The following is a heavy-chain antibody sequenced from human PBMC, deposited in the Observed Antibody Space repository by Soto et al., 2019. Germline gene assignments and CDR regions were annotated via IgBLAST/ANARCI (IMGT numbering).Heavy chain of an antibody. CDR3: VRVVGATDY. J-gene: IGHJ4*02. CDR2: IRKKANSHTT. Sequence: EVQLVESGGGLVQPGGSLRLSCAASGFTFSDHHMDWVRQAPGKGLEWVGRIRKKANSHTTEYAASVKARFTISRDDSENSRYLQMNSLKNEDTAVYYCVRVVGATDYRGQGTLVTVSS. D-gene: IGHD1-26*01. CDR1: GFTFSDHH. V-gene: IGHV3-72*01.